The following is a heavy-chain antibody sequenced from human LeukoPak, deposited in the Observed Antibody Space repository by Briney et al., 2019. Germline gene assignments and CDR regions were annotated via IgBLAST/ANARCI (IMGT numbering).Heavy chain of an antibody. CDR2: IYYSGST. D-gene: IGHD3-22*01. CDR3: ARDRSGYYSFDY. V-gene: IGHV4-59*01. CDR1: GASISSYY. Sequence: SETLSLTCTVSGASISSYYWSWIRQSPGKGLEWIGYIYYSGSTNYNPSLKSRVTISVDTSKNQFSLKLSSVTAADTAVYYCARDRSGYYSFDYWGQGTLVTVSS. J-gene: IGHJ4*02.